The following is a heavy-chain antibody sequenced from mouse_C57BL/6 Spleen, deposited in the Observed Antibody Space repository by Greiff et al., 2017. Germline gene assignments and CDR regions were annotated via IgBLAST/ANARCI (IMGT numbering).Heavy chain of an antibody. CDR1: GYAFSSYW. V-gene: IGHV1-80*01. Sequence: QVQLQQSGAELVKPGASVKISCKASGYAFSSYWMNWVKQRPGKGLEWIGQIYPGDGDTNYNGKFKGKATLTADKSSSTAYMQLSSLTSEDSAVYFCAREGGQLRLRFAYWGQGTLVTVSA. CDR2: IYPGDGDT. D-gene: IGHD3-2*02. CDR3: AREGGQLRLRFAY. J-gene: IGHJ3*01.